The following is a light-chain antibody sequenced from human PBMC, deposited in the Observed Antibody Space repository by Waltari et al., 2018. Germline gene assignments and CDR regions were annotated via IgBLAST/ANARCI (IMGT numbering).Light chain of an antibody. CDR2: VTS. J-gene: IGKJ1*01. CDR1: QSISTF. Sequence: IVLTQSPGTLSLSPGARATLPCRASQSISTFLAWYQQRPGQAPRLLIYVTSSRATGIPDRFSGSGSGTDFSLTISRLEPEDFAVYYCQHYVRLPATFGQGTKVEIK. V-gene: IGKV3-20*01. CDR3: QHYVRLPAT.